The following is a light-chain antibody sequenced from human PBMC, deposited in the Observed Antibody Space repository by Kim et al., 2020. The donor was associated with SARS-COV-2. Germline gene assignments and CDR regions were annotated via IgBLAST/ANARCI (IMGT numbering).Light chain of an antibody. CDR1: SSNIGADYD. V-gene: IGLV1-40*01. CDR3: QSYDSILSAWV. Sequence: QSVLTQAPSVSGAPGQRVTISCTGSSSNIGADYDVHWYQQLPGTAPKLLIYGDSNRPSGVPDRFSGSKSGTSASLAIAGLQADDEADYFCQSYDSILSAWVFGGGTQLTVL. CDR2: GDS. J-gene: IGLJ3*02.